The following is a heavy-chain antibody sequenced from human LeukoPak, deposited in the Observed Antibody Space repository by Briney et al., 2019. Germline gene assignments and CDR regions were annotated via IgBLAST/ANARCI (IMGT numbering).Heavy chain of an antibody. D-gene: IGHD3-22*01. CDR2: ISSSSSYT. CDR1: GFTFSDYY. Sequence: GGSLRLSCAASGFTFSDYYVSWIRQAPGKGLEWISFISSSSSYTNYADSVKGRFIISRDNAKNSLYLHMNSMRAEDTAVYYCASRSSSGSFDYWGQGTVVTVSS. J-gene: IGHJ4*02. V-gene: IGHV3-11*03. CDR3: ASRSSSGSFDY.